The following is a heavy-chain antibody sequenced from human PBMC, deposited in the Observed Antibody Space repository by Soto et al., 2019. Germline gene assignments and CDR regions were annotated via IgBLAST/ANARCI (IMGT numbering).Heavy chain of an antibody. V-gene: IGHV3-23*01. J-gene: IGHJ5*02. D-gene: IGHD3-16*02. CDR2: ISGSGGST. Sequence: GGSLRLSCASSGFTFISYAMSWVRQAPGKGLEWVSAISGSGGSTYYADSVKGRFTISRDNSKNTLYLQMNSLRAEDTAVYYCAKAPYDYVWGSYPDPWGQGTLVTVSS. CDR3: AKAPYDYVWGSYPDP. CDR1: GFTFISYA.